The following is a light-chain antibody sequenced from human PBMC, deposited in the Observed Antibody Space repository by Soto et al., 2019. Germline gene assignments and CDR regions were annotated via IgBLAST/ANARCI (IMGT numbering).Light chain of an antibody. CDR2: EVS. CDR1: SSDVGGYNY. Sequence: QSALTQPASVSGSPGQSITISCTGTSSDVGGYNYVSWYQQHPGKAPKLIIYEVSNRHSGVSNRFSGSKSGNTASLTISGLQAEDEADYYCCLYIGATTYVCGTGTKVTGL. J-gene: IGLJ1*01. V-gene: IGLV2-14*01. CDR3: CLYIGATTYV.